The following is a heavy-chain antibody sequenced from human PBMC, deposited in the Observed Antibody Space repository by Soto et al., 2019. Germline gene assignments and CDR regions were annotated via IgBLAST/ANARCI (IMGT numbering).Heavy chain of an antibody. Sequence: PGGSLRLSCAASGFTFSSYAMSWVRQAPGKGLEWVSAISGSGGSTYYADSVKGRFTISRDNAKNSLFLQMYSLGVDDTAVYYCARDWDKWGQGTLVTVSS. J-gene: IGHJ4*02. CDR3: ARDWDK. D-gene: IGHD1-26*01. CDR2: ISGSGGST. CDR1: GFTFSSYA. V-gene: IGHV3-23*01.